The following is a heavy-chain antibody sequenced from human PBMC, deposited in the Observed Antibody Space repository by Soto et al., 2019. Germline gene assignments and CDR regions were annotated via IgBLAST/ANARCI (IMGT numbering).Heavy chain of an antibody. CDR1: GGRISSDDYH. J-gene: IGHJ6*02. V-gene: IGHV4-30-4*01. Sequence: LSLTGTVAGGRISSDDYHWTWIRQFPGKGLEWIGSIYYSAITYYNPSLVSRLTISVDTSNNKFSLKLTSVTAADTAVYYCARDSRTPSGGMDVWGQGTTVTGSS. CDR3: ARDSRTPSGGMDV. CDR2: IYYSAIT.